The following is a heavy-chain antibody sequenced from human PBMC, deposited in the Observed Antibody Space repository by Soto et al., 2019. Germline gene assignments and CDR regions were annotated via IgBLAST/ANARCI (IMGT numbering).Heavy chain of an antibody. CDR3: AGQTFTIAAASYGRSNWFDP. Sequence: SETLSLTCSASGGSITSSSHFWGWVRQPPGKGLEWIVTIYFTGNTYYTPSLKSRLTMSIDTSKNEFSLRLNSVTAADTAVYYCAGQTFTIAAASYGRSNWFDPWGPGTLVTVSS. J-gene: IGHJ5*02. CDR1: GGSITSSSHF. D-gene: IGHD6-25*01. CDR2: IYFTGNT. V-gene: IGHV4-39*01.